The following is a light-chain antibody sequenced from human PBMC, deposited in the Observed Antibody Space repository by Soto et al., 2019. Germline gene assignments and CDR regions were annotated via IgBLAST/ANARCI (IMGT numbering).Light chain of an antibody. CDR2: AAS. CDR1: QSIRYY. Sequence: DIQMTQSPSSLSASVGDRVTITCRASQSIRYYLNWYQQKPGKAPKLLINAASSLQSGVPSRFSGSGSGTDFTLPISSLQPEDFATYYCQQSYSTPQNTFGQGTKLELK. CDR3: QQSYSTPQNT. V-gene: IGKV1-39*01. J-gene: IGKJ2*01.